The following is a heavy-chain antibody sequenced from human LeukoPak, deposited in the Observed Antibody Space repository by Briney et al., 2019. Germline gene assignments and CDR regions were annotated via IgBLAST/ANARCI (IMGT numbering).Heavy chain of an antibody. V-gene: IGHV4-59*01. J-gene: IGHJ4*02. CDR3: ARGGSRQISSSDFDY. CDR2: FYYSGST. CDR1: GGSFSSYY. Sequence: PSETLSLTCTVSGGSFSSYYWNWIRQPPGKGLEWIGYFYYSGSTNYNPSLKSRVIISVDTSKNQFSLKLSSVTAADTAVYYCARGGSRQISSSDFDYWGQGTLVTVSS. D-gene: IGHD6-6*01.